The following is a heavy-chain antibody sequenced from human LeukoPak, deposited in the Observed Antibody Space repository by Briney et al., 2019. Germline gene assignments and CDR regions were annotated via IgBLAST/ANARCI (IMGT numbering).Heavy chain of an antibody. J-gene: IGHJ4*02. CDR2: ISAYNGNT. D-gene: IGHD3-22*01. Sequence: GASVKLSCKASGYTFTSYGISWVRQAPGQGLEWMGWISAYNGNTNYAQKLQGRVTMTTDTSTSTAYMELRSLRSDDTAVYYCARAATTNRAYYDSSGYYYWGQGTLVTVSS. V-gene: IGHV1-18*01. CDR3: ARAATTNRAYYDSSGYYY. CDR1: GYTFTSYG.